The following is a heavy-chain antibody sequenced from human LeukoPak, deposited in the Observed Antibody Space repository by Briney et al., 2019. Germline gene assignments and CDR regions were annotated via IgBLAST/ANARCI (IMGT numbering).Heavy chain of an antibody. CDR2: INHSGST. CDR3: ARGGAARLHFQN. J-gene: IGHJ1*01. D-gene: IGHD6-6*01. CDR1: GGSFSNYY. Sequence: PSETLSLTCAVYGGSFSNYYWSWIRQPPGKGLEWIGEINHSGSTNYNPSLQSRVTISVDTSKNQFSLNLNSVTAADTAVYYCARGGAARLHFQNWGQGTLVTASS. V-gene: IGHV4-34*01.